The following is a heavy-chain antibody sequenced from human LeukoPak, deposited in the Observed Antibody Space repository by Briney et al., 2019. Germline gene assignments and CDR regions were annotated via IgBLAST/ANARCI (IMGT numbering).Heavy chain of an antibody. CDR2: ISSSSSYI. CDR3: ARERRPYYYDSSGYYYVD. V-gene: IGHV3-21*01. CDR1: GFTFSSYS. Sequence: PGGSLRLSCAASGFTFSSYSMNWVRQAPGKGLEWVSSISSSSSYIYYADSVKGRFTISRDNAKNSLYLQMNSLRAEDTAVYYCARERRPYYYDSSGYYYVDWGQGTLVTVSS. J-gene: IGHJ4*02. D-gene: IGHD3-22*01.